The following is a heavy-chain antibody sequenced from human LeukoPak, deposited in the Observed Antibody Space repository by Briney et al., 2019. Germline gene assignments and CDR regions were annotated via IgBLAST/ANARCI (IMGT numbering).Heavy chain of an antibody. CDR1: GGSISSYY. V-gene: IGHV4-59*08. J-gene: IGHJ5*02. D-gene: IGHD3-3*01. CDR3: ARLLEWTNWFDP. Sequence: KPSETLSLTCTVSGGSISSYYWSWIRQPPGKGLEWIGYIYYSGSTNYNPSLKSRVTISVDTSKNQFSLKLSSVTAADTAVYYCARLLEWTNWFDPWGQGTLVTVSS. CDR2: IYYSGST.